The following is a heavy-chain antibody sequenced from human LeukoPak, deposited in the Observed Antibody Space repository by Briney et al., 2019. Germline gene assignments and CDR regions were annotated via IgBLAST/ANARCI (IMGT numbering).Heavy chain of an antibody. CDR2: MNPNSGNT. V-gene: IGHV1-8*02. D-gene: IGHD2-15*01. CDR1: GGTFSSYA. Sequence: ASVKVSCKASGGTFSSYAISWVRQATGQGLEWMGWMNPNSGNTGYAQKFQGRVTMTRNTSISTAYMELSSLRSEDTAVYYCARARRNCSGGSCPYYFDYWGQGTLVTVSS. CDR3: ARARRNCSGGSCPYYFDY. J-gene: IGHJ4*02.